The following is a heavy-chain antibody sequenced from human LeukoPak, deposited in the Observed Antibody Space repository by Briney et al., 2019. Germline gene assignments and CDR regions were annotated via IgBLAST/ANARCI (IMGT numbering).Heavy chain of an antibody. J-gene: IGHJ4*02. Sequence: ASVTVSCKASGYTFTSYDIAWVRQAPGQGLEWMAWISAYNGDTNYAQKLQGRVTMTTDTSTSTDYMELTSLNSDDTAVYYCARDVYCSGGNCYYYFYYWGQGTLVTVSS. V-gene: IGHV1-18*01. D-gene: IGHD2-15*01. CDR2: ISAYNGDT. CDR1: GYTFTSYD. CDR3: ARDVYCSGGNCYYYFYY.